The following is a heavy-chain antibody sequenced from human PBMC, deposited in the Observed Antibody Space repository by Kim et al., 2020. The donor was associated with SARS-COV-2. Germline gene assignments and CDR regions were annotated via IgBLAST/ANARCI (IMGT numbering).Heavy chain of an antibody. CDR3: ARVINGYSYGFDY. V-gene: IGHV3-9*01. J-gene: IGHJ4*02. CDR1: GFTFGDYT. Sequence: GGSLRLSCAASGFTFGDYTMHWVRQAPGKGLEWVSGINWKSDMLGYAASVRGRFTISRDNAKNSLYLQMNSLTTEDTALYYCARVINGYSYGFDYWGQGILVTVSS. D-gene: IGHD5-18*01. CDR2: INWKSDML.